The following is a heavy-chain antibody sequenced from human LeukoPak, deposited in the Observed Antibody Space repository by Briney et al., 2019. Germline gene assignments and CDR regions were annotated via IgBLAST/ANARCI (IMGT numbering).Heavy chain of an antibody. D-gene: IGHD2-15*01. CDR2: ISGSGGST. V-gene: IGHV3-23*01. CDR1: GFTFSSYP. J-gene: IGHJ4*02. CDR3: AKDQPIRSFHSPQYYFDY. Sequence: GGSLRLSCAASGFTFSSYPMSWVRQAPGKGLEWVSAISGSGGSTYYADSVKGRFTISRDNSKNTLYLQMNSLRAADTALYYCAKDQPIRSFHSPQYYFDYWGQGTLVTVSS.